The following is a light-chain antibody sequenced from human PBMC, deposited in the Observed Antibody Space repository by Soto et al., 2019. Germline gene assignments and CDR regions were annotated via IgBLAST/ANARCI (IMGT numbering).Light chain of an antibody. CDR1: QSISSS. V-gene: IGKV1-5*01. CDR2: DAS. Sequence: DIQMTQSPSTLSASVGDRVTITCRASQSISSSLAWYQQKPGKAPKFLIYDASSLESGVPSRFSGSGSGTEFTLTISSLQPDDFATYYCQQYNIWPPWTFGQGTKVDIK. CDR3: QQYNIWPPWT. J-gene: IGKJ1*01.